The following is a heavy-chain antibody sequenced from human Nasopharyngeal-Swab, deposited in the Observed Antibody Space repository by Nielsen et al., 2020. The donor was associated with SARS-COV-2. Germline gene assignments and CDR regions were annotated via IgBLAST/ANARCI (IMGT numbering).Heavy chain of an antibody. J-gene: IGHJ4*02. Sequence: GGSLRLSCAASGFTFSDHYMSWIRQAPGKGLEWIAYISSSSGLIYYADSVKGRSTISRDNAKNSLYLQMDSLRADDTAVYYCARDEGTKIMKQDFWGQGTPVTVSS. D-gene: IGHD1-7*01. CDR2: ISSSSGLI. CDR1: GFTFSDHY. CDR3: ARDEGTKIMKQDF. V-gene: IGHV3-11*04.